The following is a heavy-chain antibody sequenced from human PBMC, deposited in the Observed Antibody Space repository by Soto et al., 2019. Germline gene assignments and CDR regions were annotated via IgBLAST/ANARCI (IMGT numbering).Heavy chain of an antibody. CDR3: DSERNHFETSI. CDR2: IYYSGIT. CDR1: VCSIISGYYY. Sequence: SATXSLTCTFSVCSIISGYYYWSWIRQPPGKGLEWIGYIYYSGITYYNPSLKSRVTISLDTSKNHFSLKLSSVTAADTAVYYCDSERNHFETSIWGQGTLVNV. J-gene: IGHJ4*02. D-gene: IGHD1-1*01. V-gene: IGHV4-30-4*01.